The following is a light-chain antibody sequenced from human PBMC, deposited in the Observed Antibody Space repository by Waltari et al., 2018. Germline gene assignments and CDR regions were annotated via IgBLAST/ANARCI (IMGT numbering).Light chain of an antibody. CDR2: DNT. CDR3: QSYDSSLSGVV. CDR1: SSNIGAGYD. J-gene: IGLJ2*01. Sequence: QSVLTQPPSVSGAPGQRVTISCPGSSSNIGAGYDVHWYQQLPGTAPKLLMYDNTNRPSGVPDRFSGSKSGTSASLAITGLQAEDEADYYCQSYDSSLSGVVFGGGTKLTVL. V-gene: IGLV1-40*01.